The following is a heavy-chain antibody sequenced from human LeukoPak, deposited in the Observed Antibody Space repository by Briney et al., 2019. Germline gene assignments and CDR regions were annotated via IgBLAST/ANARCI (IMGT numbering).Heavy chain of an antibody. J-gene: IGHJ4*02. V-gene: IGHV3-30*18. D-gene: IGHD5-18*01. CDR3: AKDRYSDAYEYSDS. Sequence: PGGSLRLSCAASGFTFSSYGMHWVRQPPGKGLDWVAVISNGGSKKYYADSVKGRFTISRDNSKNTLSLQVSSLRTEDTAVYYCAKDRYSDAYEYSDSWGQGTLVTVSS. CDR1: GFTFSSYG. CDR2: ISNGGSKK.